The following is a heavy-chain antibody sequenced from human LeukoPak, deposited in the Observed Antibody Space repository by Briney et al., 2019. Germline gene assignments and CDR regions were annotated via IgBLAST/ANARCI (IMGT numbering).Heavy chain of an antibody. D-gene: IGHD3-22*01. J-gene: IGHJ3*02. Sequence: SETLSLTCTVSGYSISSGYYWSWIRQPPGKGLEWIGYIYYSGSTNYNPSLKSRVTISVDTSKNQFSLKLSSVTAADTAVYYCARGEYYYDSSGYSVFRAFDIWGQGTMVTVSS. CDR1: GYSISSGYY. CDR3: ARGEYYYDSSGYSVFRAFDI. V-gene: IGHV4-61*01. CDR2: IYYSGST.